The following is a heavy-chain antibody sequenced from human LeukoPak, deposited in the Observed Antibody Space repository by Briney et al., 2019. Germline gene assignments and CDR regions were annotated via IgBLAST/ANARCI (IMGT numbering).Heavy chain of an antibody. CDR2: IDPNSDNI. D-gene: IGHD3-16*01. Sequence: ASVRVSCKASGYTFTGCFIHYVRQAPGQGLEWMGWIDPNSDNIRYSETFKDRVTMTRDTSTNTAYMELSWLRSDDTAVYYCARSAYDYGYVYFDHWGQGTLVIVSS. CDR1: GYTFTGCF. V-gene: IGHV1-2*02. CDR3: ARSAYDYGYVYFDH. J-gene: IGHJ4*02.